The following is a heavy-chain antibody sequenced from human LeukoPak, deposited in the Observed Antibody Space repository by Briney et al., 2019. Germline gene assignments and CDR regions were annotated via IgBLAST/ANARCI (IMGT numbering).Heavy chain of an antibody. CDR2: ISGSGGST. Sequence: GGSQTLSCAASGFTLSSCAMRWVRQAAGEGREWVSAISGSGGSTYCADSVKRRFPMSRDKSKNTLYLQMNSLRAEDTAIYYCAKHPGLAMTTLFDYWGQGTLVTVSS. CDR3: AKHPGLAMTTLFDY. J-gene: IGHJ4*02. D-gene: IGHD3/OR15-3a*01. V-gene: IGHV3-23*01. CDR1: GFTLSSCA.